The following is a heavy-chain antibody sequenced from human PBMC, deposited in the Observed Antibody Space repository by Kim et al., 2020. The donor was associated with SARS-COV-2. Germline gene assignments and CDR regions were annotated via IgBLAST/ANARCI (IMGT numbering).Heavy chain of an antibody. CDR3: ARDYHVSGNFYSYFDN. D-gene: IGHD3-10*01. J-gene: IGHJ1*01. V-gene: IGHV3-53*01. Sequence: SVKSRFTISRDHSKNMLCLQMNILRDEDTAVYFCARDYHVSGNFYSYFDNWGQGTLVTVSS.